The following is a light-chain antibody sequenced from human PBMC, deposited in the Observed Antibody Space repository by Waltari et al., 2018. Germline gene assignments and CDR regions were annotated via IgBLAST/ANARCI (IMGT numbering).Light chain of an antibody. CDR1: QSLDRW. J-gene: IGKJ1*01. V-gene: IGKV1-5*03. CDR3: QEYKTYRT. Sequence: DIQMTQSPSTLSASVGERVTITCRASQSLDRWLAWYQQKPGKAPKLLIYQTYSLESGVASRFSGSGYVTEITLTISSLQPDDFATYYCQEYKTYRTFGQGTKVEI. CDR2: QTY.